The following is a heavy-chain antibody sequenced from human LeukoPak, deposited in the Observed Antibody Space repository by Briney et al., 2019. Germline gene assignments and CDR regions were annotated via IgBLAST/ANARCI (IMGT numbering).Heavy chain of an antibody. V-gene: IGHV3-30*18. D-gene: IGHD6-13*01. CDR2: ISFDGYSK. Sequence: GGSLRLSRAPSGFAFSTYGLHWVRQAPGKGLEWLTFISFDGYSKYYADSVKGRFTISRDNSKSTLYLQINSLRAEDAAVYFCAKDPITTPGTDAFDIWGQGTMVTVSS. CDR1: GFAFSTYG. CDR3: AKDPITTPGTDAFDI. J-gene: IGHJ3*02.